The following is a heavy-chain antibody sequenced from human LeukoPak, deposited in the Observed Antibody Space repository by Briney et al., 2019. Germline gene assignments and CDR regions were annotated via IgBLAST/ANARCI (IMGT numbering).Heavy chain of an antibody. Sequence: PGRSLRLSCAASGFTVSSSYMSWVRQAPGKGLEWVSIISSAGTTYYADSVKGRFTISRDNSKNTLYLQMNSLRAEDTAVYYCAKDRNRQSSPKSPNYGMDVWGQGTTVTVSS. J-gene: IGHJ6*02. CDR3: AKDRNRQSSPKSPNYGMDV. CDR1: GFTVSSSY. CDR2: ISSAGTT. V-gene: IGHV3-66*02. D-gene: IGHD3-10*01.